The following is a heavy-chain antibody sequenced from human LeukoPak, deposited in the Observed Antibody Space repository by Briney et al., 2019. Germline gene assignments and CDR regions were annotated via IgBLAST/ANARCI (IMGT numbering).Heavy chain of an antibody. D-gene: IGHD6-13*01. J-gene: IGHJ4*02. CDR2: ISAYNGNT. CDR1: GYTFTSYG. CDR3: ARLNVYDSSSWYFDY. V-gene: IGHV1-18*01. Sequence: ASVKVSFKASGYTFTSYGISWVRQAPGQGLEWMGWISAYNGNTNYAQKLQGRVTMTTDTSTSTAYMELRSLRSDDTAVYYCARLNVYDSSSWYFDYWGQGTLVTVSS.